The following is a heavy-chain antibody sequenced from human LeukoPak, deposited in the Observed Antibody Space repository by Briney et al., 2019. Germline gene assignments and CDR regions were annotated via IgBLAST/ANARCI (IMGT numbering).Heavy chain of an antibody. J-gene: IGHJ3*02. CDR2: ISSTGGTI. CDR1: GFAFRNYL. V-gene: IGHV3-48*01. CDR3: ARGYSRAAFDI. Sequence: GGSLRLSCVASGFAFRNYLMNWVRQAPGKGLEWVSFISSTGGTIYYADSVKGRFTVSRDNDKNSLLLQMNSLRAEDTALYYCARGYSRAAFDIWGQGTMVTVSS. D-gene: IGHD2-15*01.